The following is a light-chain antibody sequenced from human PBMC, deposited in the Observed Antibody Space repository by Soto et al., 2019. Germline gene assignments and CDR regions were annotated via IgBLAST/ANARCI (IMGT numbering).Light chain of an antibody. J-gene: IGKJ1*01. CDR2: KAS. Sequence: DITMTKSPSSLSASLGERVSITCRASQSISNYLNWYQQKPGKAPKVLIYKASTLKSGVPSRFSGSGSGTEFTLTISSLQPDDFATYYCQHYNSYSEAFGQGTKVDIK. CDR3: QHYNSYSEA. V-gene: IGKV1-5*03. CDR1: QSISNY.